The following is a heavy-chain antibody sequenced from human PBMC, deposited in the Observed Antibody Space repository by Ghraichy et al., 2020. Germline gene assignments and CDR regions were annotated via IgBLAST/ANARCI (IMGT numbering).Heavy chain of an antibody. V-gene: IGHV1-69*04. CDR2: IIPSLGIT. CDR1: GGTFSSYA. J-gene: IGHJ4*02. Sequence: SVKVSCKASGGTFSSYAITWVQQAPGQGLEWMGRIIPSLGITNSAQKFRGRVTITADTSTSTAYMELSSLKSEDTAVYYCARVYCSSSSCSYYFDYWGQGTLVTASS. CDR3: ARVYCSSSSCSYYFDY. D-gene: IGHD2-2*01.